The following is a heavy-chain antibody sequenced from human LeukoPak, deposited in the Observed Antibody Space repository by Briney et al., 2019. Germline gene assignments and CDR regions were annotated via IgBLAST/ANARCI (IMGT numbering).Heavy chain of an antibody. J-gene: IGHJ4*02. Sequence: PGGSLRLSCAASGFTFTYFGMHWVRQAPGKGLEWVAFIRFDGGDKYYAGSVKGRFTISRDNSNNILYLQMNNLRAEDTAVYYCARRYYYDSSGYYYDYWGQGTLVTVSS. D-gene: IGHD3-22*01. CDR2: IRFDGGDK. CDR3: ARRYYYDSSGYYYDY. V-gene: IGHV3-30*02. CDR1: GFTFTYFG.